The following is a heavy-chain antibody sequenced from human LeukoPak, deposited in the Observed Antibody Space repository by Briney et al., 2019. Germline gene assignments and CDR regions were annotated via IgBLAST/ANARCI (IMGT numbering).Heavy chain of an antibody. V-gene: IGHV4-30-4*01. CDR1: GGSISRYY. Sequence: PSETLSLTCTVSGGSISRYYWSWIRQPPGKGLEWIGYIYYSGSTYYNPSLKSRVTISVDTSKNQFSLKLSSVTAADTAVYYCARVDYGSGYTYYFDYWGQGTLVTVSS. CDR2: IYYSGST. CDR3: ARVDYGSGYTYYFDY. D-gene: IGHD3-22*01. J-gene: IGHJ4*02.